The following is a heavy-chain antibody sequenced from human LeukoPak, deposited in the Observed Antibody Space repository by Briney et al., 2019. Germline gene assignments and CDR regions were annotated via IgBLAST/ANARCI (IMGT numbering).Heavy chain of an antibody. CDR2: INPNSGGT. CDR1: GYTFTGYY. D-gene: IGHD3-22*01. Sequence: VASVKVSCKASGYTFTGYYIHWVRQAPGQGLEWMGWINPNSGGTNYAQKFQGRVTVTRDTSISTAYMELSRLTSDDTAVYHCARGGVYYNSGGSSDVFDVWGQGTLVIVSS. V-gene: IGHV1-2*02. J-gene: IGHJ3*01. CDR3: ARGGVYYNSGGSSDVFDV.